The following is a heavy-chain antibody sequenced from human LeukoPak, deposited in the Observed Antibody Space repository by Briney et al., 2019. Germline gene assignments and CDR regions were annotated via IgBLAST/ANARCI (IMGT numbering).Heavy chain of an antibody. V-gene: IGHV4-30-4*02. CDR2: IYYSGST. CDR3: ARDLIGYDFWSGQKGVGFDP. CDR1: GGSISSGDYY. J-gene: IGHJ5*02. Sequence: SSETLSLTCTVSGGSISSGDYYWSWIRQPPGKGLEWIGYIYYSGSTYYNPSLKSRVTISVDTSKNQFSLKLSSVTAADTAVYYCARDLIGYDFWSGQKGVGFDPWGQGTLVTVSS. D-gene: IGHD3-3*01.